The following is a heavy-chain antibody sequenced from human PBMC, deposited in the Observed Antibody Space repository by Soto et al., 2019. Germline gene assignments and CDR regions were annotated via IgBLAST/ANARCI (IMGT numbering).Heavy chain of an antibody. CDR3: ARYMIVVVRKEDSDAFDI. CDR2: INPNSGGT. J-gene: IGHJ3*02. CDR1: GYTFTGYY. Sequence: QVQLVQSGAEVKKPGASVKVSCKASGYTFTGYYMHWVRQAPGQGLEWMGWINPNSGGTNYAQKFQGWVTMTRDTSISTAYMELSRLRSDDTAVYYCARYMIVVVRKEDSDAFDIWGQGTMVTVSS. V-gene: IGHV1-2*04. D-gene: IGHD3-22*01.